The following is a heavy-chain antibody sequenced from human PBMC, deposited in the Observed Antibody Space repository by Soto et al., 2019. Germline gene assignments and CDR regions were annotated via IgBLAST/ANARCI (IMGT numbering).Heavy chain of an antibody. J-gene: IGHJ4*02. CDR2: TYHRGST. V-gene: IGHV4-59*01. D-gene: IGHD6-25*01. CDR1: GVSISSYF. CDR3: ARIGGYHGPLDY. Sequence: KSSETLSLTCSVSGVSISSYFWSWIRQAPGGGLEWIGYTYHRGSTNYSPSLKSRVAMSLDTSENQSSLKVNSVTAADTAVYYCARIGGYHGPLDYWGQGTPVTVSS.